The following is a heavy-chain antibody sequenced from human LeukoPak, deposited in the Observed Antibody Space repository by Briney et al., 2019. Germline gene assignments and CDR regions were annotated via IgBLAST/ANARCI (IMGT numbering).Heavy chain of an antibody. J-gene: IGHJ4*02. CDR3: ARDGAGMTGTGLDY. Sequence: PSETLSLTCTVSNGSINFVSYYWSWIRQPPGKGLELLGYIHYTGNTIYNPSLKSRVTISMDTAKNQFSLKVSSVTAADTAVYYCARDGAGMTGTGLDYWGQGILATVSS. D-gene: IGHD3-9*01. CDR1: NGSINFVSYY. CDR2: IHYTGNT. V-gene: IGHV4-61*01.